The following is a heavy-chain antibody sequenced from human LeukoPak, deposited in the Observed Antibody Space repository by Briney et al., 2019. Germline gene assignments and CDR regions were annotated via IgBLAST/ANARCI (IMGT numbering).Heavy chain of an antibody. D-gene: IGHD3-10*01. Sequence: GGSLRLSCAASGFTFSNAWMSWVRQAPGKGLEWVGRIKSKTDGGTTDYAAPVKGRFTISRDDSKNTLYLQMNSLKTEDTAVYYCTTGLRFGELSRYYYGMDVWGQGTTVTVSS. CDR2: IKSKTDGGTT. V-gene: IGHV3-15*01. CDR3: TTGLRFGELSRYYYGMDV. CDR1: GFTFSNAW. J-gene: IGHJ6*02.